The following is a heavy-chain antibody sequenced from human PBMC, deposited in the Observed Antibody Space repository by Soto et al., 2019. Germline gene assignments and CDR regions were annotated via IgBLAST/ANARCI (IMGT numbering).Heavy chain of an antibody. CDR3: VICQVSATGLELLDP. Sequence: ASVKVSCKASGYTFTSYGIHWVLQAPGQRLEWMGWINAANGDTKYSPKFQGRVTITRDTSASTAYMELSSLRSEDTAVYYCVICQVSATGLELLDPPGQRSPATVSS. V-gene: IGHV1-3*01. J-gene: IGHJ5*02. CDR1: GYTFTSYG. CDR2: INAANGDT. D-gene: IGHD6-13*01.